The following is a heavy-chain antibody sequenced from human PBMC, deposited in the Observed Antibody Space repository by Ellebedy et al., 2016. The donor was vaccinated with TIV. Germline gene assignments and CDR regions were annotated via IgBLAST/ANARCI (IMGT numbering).Heavy chain of an antibody. CDR3: ARWSNFELDS. CDR2: IYSGGST. D-gene: IGHD4-11*01. Sequence: GESLKISXAASGFTVSSKFMSWVRQAPGKGLEWVSVIYSGGSTNYADSVKGRFTISRDNSKNTLYLQMNSLRAEDTGVYYCARWSNFELDSWGQGTLVTVSA. CDR1: GFTVSSKF. J-gene: IGHJ4*02. V-gene: IGHV3-53*01.